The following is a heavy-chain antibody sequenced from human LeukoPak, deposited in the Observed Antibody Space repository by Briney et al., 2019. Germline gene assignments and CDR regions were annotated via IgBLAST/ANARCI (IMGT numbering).Heavy chain of an antibody. CDR3: ASLGRIAVAGTNYYYHYMDV. CDR1: EDSTTIYY. D-gene: IGHD6-19*01. J-gene: IGHJ6*03. V-gene: IGHV4-59*01. CDR2: IYDSVAN. Sequence: PSETLSLTCTVSEDSTTIYYWSWIRQPPGKGLEWIVYIYDSVANNYNPSLKSRVTISVDTSKNQFSLKLSSVTAADTAVYYCASLGRIAVAGTNYYYHYMDVWGKGTTVTISS.